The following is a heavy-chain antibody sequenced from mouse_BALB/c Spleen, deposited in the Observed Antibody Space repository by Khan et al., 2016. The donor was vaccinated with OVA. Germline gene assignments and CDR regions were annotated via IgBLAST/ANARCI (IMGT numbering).Heavy chain of an antibody. Sequence: VQLQQSGPELVKPGASVKMSCKASGYTFTSYVMHWVKQKPGQGLEWIGYISPNSDGSKYNEKFRGKATLTSDKSSSTAYMELSSLTSEDSAVYYCVRSLYYYGSAYEVFAYGGQGTLVTVSA. CDR1: GYTFTSYV. D-gene: IGHD1-1*01. J-gene: IGHJ3*01. CDR2: ISPNSDGS. CDR3: VRSLYYYGSAYEVFAY. V-gene: IGHV1S136*01.